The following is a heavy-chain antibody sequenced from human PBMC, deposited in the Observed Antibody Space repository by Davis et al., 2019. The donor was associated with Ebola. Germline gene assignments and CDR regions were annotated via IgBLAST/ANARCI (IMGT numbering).Heavy chain of an antibody. CDR3: AKGGSTSCCPLDP. CDR1: GFTFSSYA. CDR2: ISGSGGST. J-gene: IGHJ5*02. Sequence: GESLKISCAASGFTFSSYAMSWVRQAPGKGLEWVSAISGSGGSTYYADSVKGRFTISRDNSKNTLYLQMNSLRAEDTAVYYCAKGGSTSCCPLDPWGQGTLVTVSS. V-gene: IGHV3-23*01. D-gene: IGHD2-2*01.